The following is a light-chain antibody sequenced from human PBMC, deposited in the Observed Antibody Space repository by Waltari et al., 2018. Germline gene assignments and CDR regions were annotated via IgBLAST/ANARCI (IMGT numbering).Light chain of an antibody. J-gene: IGLJ2*01. CDR3: QVWDSSSDHVV. CDR2: YDS. V-gene: IGLV3-21*04. Sequence: SYVLTQPPSVSVAPGQTARITCGGNNIGSKSVHWYQQKPGQAPVLVIYYDSDWPSGIPERFSGSNSGNTATLTISRVEAGDEADYYCQVWDSSSDHVVFGGGTKLTVL. CDR1: NIGSKS.